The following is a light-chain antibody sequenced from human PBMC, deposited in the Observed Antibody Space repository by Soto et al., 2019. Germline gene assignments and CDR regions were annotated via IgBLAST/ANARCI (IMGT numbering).Light chain of an antibody. CDR3: QSYDSSLSGYV. J-gene: IGLJ1*01. V-gene: IGLV1-40*01. CDR2: GNS. Sequence: QAVVTQPPSVSGAPGQRVTISCTGNSSNIGAGYDVNWYQQLPGTAPKFLIYGNSNRPSGVPDRFSGSKSGTSASLAITGLQAEDEADYYCQSYDSSLSGYVFGTGTKLTVL. CDR1: SSNIGAGYD.